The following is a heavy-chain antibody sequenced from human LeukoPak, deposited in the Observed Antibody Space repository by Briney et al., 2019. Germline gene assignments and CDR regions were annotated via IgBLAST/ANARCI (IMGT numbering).Heavy chain of an antibody. D-gene: IGHD4-17*01. V-gene: IGHV3-23*01. CDR1: GFTFSSYG. CDR2: ISGSGGST. Sequence: GGTLRLSCAASGFTFSSYGMSWVRQAPGKGLEWVSAISGSGGSTYYADSVKGRFTISRDNSKNTLYLQMNSLRAEDTAVYYCAKALRYGDYFSGGWGQGTLVTVSS. J-gene: IGHJ4*02. CDR3: AKALRYGDYFSGG.